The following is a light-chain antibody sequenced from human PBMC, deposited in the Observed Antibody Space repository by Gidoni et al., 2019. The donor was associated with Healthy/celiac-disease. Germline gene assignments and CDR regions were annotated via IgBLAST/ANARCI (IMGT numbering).Light chain of an antibody. CDR1: QSISSW. CDR2: DAS. Sequence: DIQMTQSPSTLSASVGDRVTITCRASQSISSWLAWYQQKPGKAPKLLIYDASSLESGVPSRFSGSESGTEFTLTISSLQPDDFATYYCQQYNSYPYTFGQXTKLEIK. V-gene: IGKV1-5*01. CDR3: QQYNSYPYT. J-gene: IGKJ2*01.